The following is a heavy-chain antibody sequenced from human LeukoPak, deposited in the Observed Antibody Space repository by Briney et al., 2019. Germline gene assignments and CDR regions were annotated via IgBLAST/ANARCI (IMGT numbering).Heavy chain of an antibody. V-gene: IGHV1-69*13. CDR1: GYTFTNYA. Sequence: SVKVSCKASGYTFTNYAVNWVRQAPGQGLEWMGGIIPIFGTANYAQKFQGRVTITADESTSTAYMELSSLRSEDTAVYYCAREGHQYCSGGSCYDNWFDPWGQGTLVTVSS. CDR3: AREGHQYCSGGSCYDNWFDP. J-gene: IGHJ5*02. D-gene: IGHD2-15*01. CDR2: IIPIFGTA.